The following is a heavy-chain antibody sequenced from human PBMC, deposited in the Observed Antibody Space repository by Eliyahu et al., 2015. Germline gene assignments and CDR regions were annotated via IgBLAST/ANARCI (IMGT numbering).Heavy chain of an antibody. J-gene: IGHJ4*02. Sequence: QVQLQXSGPGLVXPSETLSLTCTVSGXSISSYYWSWIRQPPGKGLEWIGYIYYSGSTNXNPSLKSRVTISVDTSKNQFSLKLSSVTAADTAVYYCARAPQGSSXYVDYWGQGTLVTVSS. D-gene: IGHD6-13*01. CDR2: IYYSGST. CDR1: GXSISSYY. V-gene: IGHV4-59*01. CDR3: ARAPQGSSXYVDY.